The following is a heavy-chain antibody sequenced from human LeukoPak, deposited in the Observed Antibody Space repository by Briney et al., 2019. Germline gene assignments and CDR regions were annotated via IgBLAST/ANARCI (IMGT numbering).Heavy chain of an antibody. CDR2: IYYSGST. CDR1: GGSISSYY. J-gene: IGHJ6*02. D-gene: IGHD1-26*01. V-gene: IGHV4-59*01. CDR3: ARASGSYYYGMDV. Sequence: SETLSLTCTVSGGSISSYYWSWTRQPPGKGLEWIGHIYYSGSTNYNPSLKSRVTISVDTSKNQFSLKLSSVTAADTAVYYCARASGSYYYGMDVWGQGTTVTVSS.